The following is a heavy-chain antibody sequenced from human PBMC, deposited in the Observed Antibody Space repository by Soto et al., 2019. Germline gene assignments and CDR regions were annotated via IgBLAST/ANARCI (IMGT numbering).Heavy chain of an antibody. J-gene: IGHJ4*02. D-gene: IGHD6-13*01. CDR2: IKQDGSEK. V-gene: IGHV3-7*01. CDR1: GFTFSSYW. Sequence: GSLRLSCAASGFTFSSYWMSWVRQAPGKGLEWVANIKQDGSEKYYVDSVKGRFTISRDNAKNSLYLQMNSLRAEDTAVYYCTRDMIAAAGTTSYYFDYWGQGTLVTVSS. CDR3: TRDMIAAAGTTSYYFDY.